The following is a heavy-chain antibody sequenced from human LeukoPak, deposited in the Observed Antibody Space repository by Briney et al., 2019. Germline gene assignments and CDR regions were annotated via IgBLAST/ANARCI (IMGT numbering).Heavy chain of an antibody. J-gene: IGHJ4*02. D-gene: IGHD3-3*01. CDR3: AKDYDFWSGYCFDY. Sequence: GGSLRLSCAASGFTLSSYAMNWVRQAPGKGLEWVSAVSGSGGSTYYADSVKGRFTISRDNSKNTLYLQMNSLRAEDTAVYYCAKDYDFWSGYCFDYWGQGTLVTVSS. CDR2: VSGSGGST. V-gene: IGHV3-23*01. CDR1: GFTLSSYA.